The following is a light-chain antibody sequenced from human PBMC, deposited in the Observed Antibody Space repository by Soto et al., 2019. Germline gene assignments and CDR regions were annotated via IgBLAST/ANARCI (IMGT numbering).Light chain of an antibody. Sequence: QSALTQPPSASGSPVQSVTISCTGTSSDVCGYNSVSWYQQHPGKAPELMIYEVSKRPSGVPDRFSGSKSGNTASLTVSGLQADDEADYYCSSYAGSNNFVFGTGTKLT. CDR3: SSYAGSNNFV. J-gene: IGLJ1*01. CDR2: EVS. CDR1: SSDVCGYNS. V-gene: IGLV2-8*01.